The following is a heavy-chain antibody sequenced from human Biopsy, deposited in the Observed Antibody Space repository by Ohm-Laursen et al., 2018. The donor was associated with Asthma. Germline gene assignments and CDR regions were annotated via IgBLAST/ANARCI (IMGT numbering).Heavy chain of an antibody. D-gene: IGHD3-10*01. CDR1: GYTFNSAG. CDR2: ISVYNGNT. J-gene: IGHJ6*02. V-gene: IGHV1-18*01. CDR3: ARAVDYSHYYGIDV. Sequence: ASVKVSCKTSGYTFNSAGITWVRQVPGQGLEWMGWISVYNGNTKVAQKLQDRVTMITDTSTSTAYMELGSLRSDDTAVYFCARAVDYSHYYGIDVWGQGATVTVS.